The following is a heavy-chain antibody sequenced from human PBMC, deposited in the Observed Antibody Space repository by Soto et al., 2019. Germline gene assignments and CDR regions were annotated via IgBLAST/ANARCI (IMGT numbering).Heavy chain of an antibody. CDR3: TTTREF. J-gene: IGHJ4*02. V-gene: IGHV3-15*01. CDR2: IKSNSDGGTT. Sequence: PGGSLRLSCAASGFNFTNAGMSWVRQAPGKGLEWVDRIKSNSDGGTTDNAAHVKGRFTISRDDSENTVYLQMNSLKTEDTAVYYCTTTREFWGRGTLVTVSS. CDR1: GFNFTNAG. D-gene: IGHD3-10*01.